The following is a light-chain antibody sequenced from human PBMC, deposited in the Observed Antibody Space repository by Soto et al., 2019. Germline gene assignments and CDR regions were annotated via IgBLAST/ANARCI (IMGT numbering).Light chain of an antibody. Sequence: QSVLTQAPSGSGAAGQRGSIPWSRSKSHNGSNYVYWYQQLPGTAPKLLIYRNNQRPSGVPDRFSGSKSGTSASLAISGLRSEDEADYYCAAWDDSLSVLFGTGTKVTVL. CDR2: RNN. J-gene: IGLJ1*01. V-gene: IGLV1-47*01. CDR1: KSHNGSNY. CDR3: AAWDDSLSVL.